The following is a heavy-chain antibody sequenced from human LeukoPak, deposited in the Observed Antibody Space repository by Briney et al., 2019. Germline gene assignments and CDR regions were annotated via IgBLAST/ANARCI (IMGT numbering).Heavy chain of an antibody. J-gene: IGHJ1*01. CDR2: INDDGSDT. CDR3: ARELSVVPAAIGYFQH. Sequence: TGGSLRLSCAASGFTFKLYWMHWVRQVPGKRPVWVSRINDDGSDTIYADSVRGRFTISRDDAKNTVYLQMNSLRAEDTAVYYCARELSVVPAAIGYFQHWGQGTLVTVSS. V-gene: IGHV3-74*01. D-gene: IGHD2-2*02. CDR1: GFTFKLYW.